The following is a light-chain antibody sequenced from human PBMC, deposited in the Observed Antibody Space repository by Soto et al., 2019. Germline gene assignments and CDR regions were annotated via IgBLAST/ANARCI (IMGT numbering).Light chain of an antibody. CDR1: QSISDT. CDR2: GAS. V-gene: IGKV3-15*01. CDR3: QQCDNWPWT. J-gene: IGKJ1*01. Sequence: EIVITQSPAPLSVSPGGRATPSFRASQSISDTLAWYQQKPGQAPRLLIYGASSRATGFPARFSGSGSGTDFTLTITSLQSEDFAVYYCQQCDNWPWTFGQGTKVDIK.